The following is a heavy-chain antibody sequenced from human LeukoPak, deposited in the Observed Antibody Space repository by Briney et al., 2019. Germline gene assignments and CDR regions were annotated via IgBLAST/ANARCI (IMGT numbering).Heavy chain of an antibody. D-gene: IGHD3-16*02. CDR1: GFTFSRYA. J-gene: IGHJ4*02. Sequence: GGALRLSCAASGFTFSRYAMTWVRQAAGKGLEWVSAISGSGSSTYYADSVKGRFTSSRDNYKNTLYLQMSSLRAEDTALYFCAKQSSRFLGWAYFDYWGQRTLVTVSS. CDR3: AKQSSRFLGWAYFDY. CDR2: ISGSGSST. V-gene: IGHV3-23*01.